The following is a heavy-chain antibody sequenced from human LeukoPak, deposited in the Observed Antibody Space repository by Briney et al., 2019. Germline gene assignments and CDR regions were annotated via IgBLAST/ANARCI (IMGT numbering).Heavy chain of an antibody. CDR1: GGSISSGNYY. D-gene: IGHD3-9*01. CDR3: ASSNILAGFWFDP. J-gene: IGHJ5*02. Sequence: PSETLSLTCTVSGGSISSGNYYWSWIRQPAGKGLEWIGRVHSSGSTSYNPSLESRVTISLDTSMNHFSLRLSSVTAADTAMYFCASSNILAGFWFDPWGQGTLVTVSS. CDR2: VHSSGST. V-gene: IGHV4-61*02.